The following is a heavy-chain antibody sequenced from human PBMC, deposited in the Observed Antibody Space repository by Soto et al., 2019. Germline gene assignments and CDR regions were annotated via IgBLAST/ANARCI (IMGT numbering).Heavy chain of an antibody. D-gene: IGHD6-19*01. Sequence: GGSMRLACAASGFTFSSYGMHWVRQAPGKGLEWVAVISYDGSNKYYADSVKGRFTISRDNSKNTLYLQMNSLRAEDTAVYYCAKDRRXVAGTSFFYYYGMDVWGQGTTVTVSS. V-gene: IGHV3-30*18. CDR2: ISYDGSNK. CDR1: GFTFSSYG. CDR3: AKDRRXVAGTSFFYYYGMDV. J-gene: IGHJ6*02.